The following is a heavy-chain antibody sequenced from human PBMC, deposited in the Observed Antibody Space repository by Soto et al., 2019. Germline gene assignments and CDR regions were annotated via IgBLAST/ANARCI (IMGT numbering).Heavy chain of an antibody. V-gene: IGHV1-2*04. CDR1: GYTFTGYY. CDR2: INPNSGGT. D-gene: IGHD2-2*01. CDR3: ARGRRAYCSSTSCYGYYYYGMDV. Sequence: AASVKVSCKASGYTFTGYYMHWVRQAPGQGLEWMGWINPNSGGTNYAQKFQGWVTMTRDTSISTAYMELSRLRSDDTAVYYRARGRRAYCSSTSCYGYYYYGMDVWGQGTTVTVSS. J-gene: IGHJ6*02.